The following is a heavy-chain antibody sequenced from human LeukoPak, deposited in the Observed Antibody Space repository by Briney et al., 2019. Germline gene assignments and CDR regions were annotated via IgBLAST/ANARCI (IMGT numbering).Heavy chain of an antibody. V-gene: IGHV3-21*01. Sequence: PGGSLRLSCAVSGFTFSSYSMNWVRQAPGKGLEWVSSISSSSSYIYYADSVKGRFTISRDNAKNSLYLQMNSLRAEDTAVYYCARGPGYYDKVYKARNWFDPWGQGTLVTVSS. J-gene: IGHJ5*02. D-gene: IGHD3-22*01. CDR2: ISSSSSYI. CDR1: GFTFSSYS. CDR3: ARGPGYYDKVYKARNWFDP.